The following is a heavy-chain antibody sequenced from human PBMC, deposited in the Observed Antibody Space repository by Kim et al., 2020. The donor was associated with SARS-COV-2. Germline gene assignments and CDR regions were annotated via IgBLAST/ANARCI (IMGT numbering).Heavy chain of an antibody. Sequence: GGSPTLSSAASGFTFSDYYMSWIRQALGKGLEWVSYISSSSSYTNYADSVKGRFTISRDNAKNSLYLQMNSLRAEDTAVYYCARVGYDYVWGSYRDYYYYYGMDVWGQGTTVTVSS. J-gene: IGHJ6*02. V-gene: IGHV3-11*05. CDR1: GFTFSDYY. CDR3: ARVGYDYVWGSYRDYYYYYGMDV. D-gene: IGHD3-16*02. CDR2: ISSSSSYT.